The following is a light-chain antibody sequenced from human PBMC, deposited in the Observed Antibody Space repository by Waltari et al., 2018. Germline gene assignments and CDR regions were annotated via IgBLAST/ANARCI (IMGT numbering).Light chain of an antibody. CDR1: SSNVGKNF. CDR3: ASWDDSPTGRWV. CDR2: RND. J-gene: IGLJ3*02. V-gene: IGLV1-44*01. Sequence: VLPRHPSASGPPGRRSPIPSSEGSSNVGKNFVNWYHKVPGPAPKLLSYRNDQGPAGGPDRFSGSKSGTSASLAISGLQSEDEGDYYCASWDDSPTGRWVFGGGTKLTVL.